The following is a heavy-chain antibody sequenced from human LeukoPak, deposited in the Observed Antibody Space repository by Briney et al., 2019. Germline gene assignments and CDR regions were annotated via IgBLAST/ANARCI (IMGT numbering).Heavy chain of an antibody. CDR1: GGSISSYY. D-gene: IGHD3-10*01. CDR2: IYYSGST. CDR3: ARAGYYYGSGRGYGMDV. V-gene: IGHV4-59*01. Sequence: SETLSLTCTVSGGSISSYYWSWIRQPPGKGLEWIGYIYYSGSTNYNPSLKGRVTISVDTSKNQFSLKLSSVTAADTAVYYCARAGYYYGSGRGYGMDVWGKGTTVTVSS. J-gene: IGHJ6*04.